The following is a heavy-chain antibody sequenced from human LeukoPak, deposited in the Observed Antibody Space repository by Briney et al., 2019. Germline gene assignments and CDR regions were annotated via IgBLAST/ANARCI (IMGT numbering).Heavy chain of an antibody. D-gene: IGHD2-2*01. Sequence: PGGSLRLSCAASGFTFSSYSMNWVRQAPGKGLEWVSSISSSSSYIYYADSVKGRFTISRDNAKNSLYLQMNSLRAEDTAVYYCARVSHLGTLPEYFDYWGQGTLVTVSS. CDR3: ARVSHLGTLPEYFDY. V-gene: IGHV3-21*01. CDR1: GFTFSSYS. CDR2: ISSSSSYI. J-gene: IGHJ4*02.